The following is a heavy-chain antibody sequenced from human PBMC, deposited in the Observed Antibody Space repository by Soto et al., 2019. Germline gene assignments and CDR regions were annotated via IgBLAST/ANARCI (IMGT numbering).Heavy chain of an antibody. D-gene: IGHD1-7*01. CDR2: IYSGGST. CDR1: GFTVSSNY. J-gene: IGHJ5*02. CDR3: ASRYNWNFKT. Sequence: GGSLRLSCAASGFTVSSNYMSWVRQAPGKGLEWVSVIYSGGSTYYADSVKGRFTISRDNSKNTLYLQMNSLSAEDTAVYYCASRYNWNFKTWGQGTLVTVSS. V-gene: IGHV3-53*01.